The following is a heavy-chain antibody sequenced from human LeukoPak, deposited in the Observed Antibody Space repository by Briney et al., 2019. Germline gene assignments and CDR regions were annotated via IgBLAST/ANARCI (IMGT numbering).Heavy chain of an antibody. CDR1: GYTFTSYD. CDR3: ARFRAAAGAYYYYYYGMDV. CDR2: MNPNTGNT. D-gene: IGHD6-13*01. J-gene: IGHJ6*02. Sequence: PGASMKVSCKASGYTFTSYDINWVRQATGQGLEWMGWMNPNTGNTGYAQKFQGRVTMTRSTSISTAYMELSSLRSEDTAVYYCARFRAAAGAYYYYYYGMDVWGQGTTVTVSS. V-gene: IGHV1-8*01.